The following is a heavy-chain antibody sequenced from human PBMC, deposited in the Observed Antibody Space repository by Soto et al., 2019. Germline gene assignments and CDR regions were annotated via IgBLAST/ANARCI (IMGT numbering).Heavy chain of an antibody. CDR1: VFTFSSYG. CDR3: AKDRFSGSYVDAFGI. J-gene: IGHJ3*02. D-gene: IGHD1-26*01. V-gene: IGHV3-30*18. Sequence: GGSLRLSCAASVFTFSSYGMVWVRQAPGKGPEWVAVVSYDGSNKYYADSVKGRFTISRDNSKNTLYLQMNSLRAEDTAVYYCAKDRFSGSYVDAFGIWGQGTMVTVSS. CDR2: VSYDGSNK.